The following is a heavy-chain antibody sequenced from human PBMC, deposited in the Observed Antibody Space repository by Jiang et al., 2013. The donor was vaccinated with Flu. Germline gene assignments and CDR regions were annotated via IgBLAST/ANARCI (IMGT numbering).Heavy chain of an antibody. CDR2: ISGSGGII. J-gene: IGHJ1*01. D-gene: IGHD2-2*01. V-gene: IGHV3-23*04. Sequence: VQLVESGGGLIEPGGSLRLSCAASGFTFSSYAMSWVRQAPEKGLEWVSSISGSGGIIYYADSVKGRFTISRDNSQNTLYLQMNSLRADDTAVYYCAKDPGASAEYFHHWGQGTLLSVSS. CDR1: GFTFSSYA. CDR3: AKDPGASAEYFHH.